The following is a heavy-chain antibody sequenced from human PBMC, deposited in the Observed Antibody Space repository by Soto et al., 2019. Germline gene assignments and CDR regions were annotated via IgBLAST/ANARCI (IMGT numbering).Heavy chain of an antibody. J-gene: IGHJ6*02. CDR3: ARGGAAAGRRYYYGMDV. Sequence: ASVKVSCKASGYTFTSYALHWVRQAPGQRLEWMGWINAGNGSTKYSREFQDRLTITRDTSASTVYMELSSLRSADTAVYYCARGGAAAGRRYYYGMDVWGQGTTVTVSS. D-gene: IGHD6-13*01. CDR1: GYTFTSYA. V-gene: IGHV1-3*03. CDR2: INAGNGST.